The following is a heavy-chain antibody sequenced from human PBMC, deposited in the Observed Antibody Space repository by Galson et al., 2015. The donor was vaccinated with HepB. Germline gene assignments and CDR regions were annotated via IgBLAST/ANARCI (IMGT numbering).Heavy chain of an antibody. CDR1: GFTFSGSA. CDR2: IRSKANSCAT. D-gene: IGHD7-27*01. Sequence: SLRLSCAASGFTFSGSAMHWVRQASGKGLEWVGRIRSKANSCATAYAASVKGRFTISRDDSKNTAYLQMNSLKTEDTAVYYCTRPGAVDMDVWGQGTTVTVSS. V-gene: IGHV3-73*01. CDR3: TRPGAVDMDV. J-gene: IGHJ6*02.